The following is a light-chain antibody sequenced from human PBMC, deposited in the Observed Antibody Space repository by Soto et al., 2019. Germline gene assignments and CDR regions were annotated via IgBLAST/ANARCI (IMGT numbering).Light chain of an antibody. CDR2: AAS. V-gene: IGKV1-39*01. CDR3: QQSYSTPRST. CDR1: QSISSY. Sequence: DLHTTQSPSSLSASVGDRVPITCLASQSISSYLNWYQQKPGKAPKLLIYAASSLQSGVPSRFSGSGSGTDFTLTIISLQPEDFSTYYCQQSYSTPRSTFGQGTKVDI. J-gene: IGKJ1*01.